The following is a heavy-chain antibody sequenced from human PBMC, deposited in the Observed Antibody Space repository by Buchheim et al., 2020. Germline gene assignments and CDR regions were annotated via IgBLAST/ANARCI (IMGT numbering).Heavy chain of an antibody. D-gene: IGHD6-19*01. Sequence: EVQLVESGGGLVQPGGSLRLSCAASGFTFSSYWMSWVRQALGKGLEWVANIKQDGSEKYYVDSVKGRFTIPRDKAKNSLYLQMNSLRAEDTAVYYCARVSSGWLYYYYYYGMDVWGQGTT. CDR3: ARVSSGWLYYYYYYGMDV. J-gene: IGHJ6*02. V-gene: IGHV3-7*01. CDR1: GFTFSSYW. CDR2: IKQDGSEK.